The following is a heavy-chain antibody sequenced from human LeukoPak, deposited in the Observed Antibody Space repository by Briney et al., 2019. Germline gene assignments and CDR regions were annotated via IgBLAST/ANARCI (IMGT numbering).Heavy chain of an antibody. CDR1: GGSISSYY. D-gene: IGHD3-9*01. CDR2: IYYSGST. CDR3: ARVMGLRYFDWSPAYDAFDI. V-gene: IGHV4-59*01. J-gene: IGHJ3*02. Sequence: SETLSLTCTVSGGSISSYYWSWIRQPPGKGLEWIGYIYYSGSTNYNPSLKSRVTISVDTSKNQFSLKLSSVTAADTAVYYCARVMGLRYFDWSPAYDAFDIWGQGTMVTVSS.